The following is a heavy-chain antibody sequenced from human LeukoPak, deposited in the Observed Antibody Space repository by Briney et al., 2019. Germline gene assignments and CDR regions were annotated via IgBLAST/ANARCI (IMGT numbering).Heavy chain of an antibody. CDR2: INHSGST. CDR3: ARDHIVVVPAAENGFDY. D-gene: IGHD2-2*01. Sequence: PSETLSLTCAVYGGSFSGYYWSWIRQPPGKGLEWIGEINHSGSTNYNPSLKSRVTISVDTSKNQFSLKLSSVTAADTTVSYCARDHIVVVPAAENGFDYWGQGTLVTVSS. J-gene: IGHJ4*02. CDR1: GGSFSGYY. V-gene: IGHV4-34*01.